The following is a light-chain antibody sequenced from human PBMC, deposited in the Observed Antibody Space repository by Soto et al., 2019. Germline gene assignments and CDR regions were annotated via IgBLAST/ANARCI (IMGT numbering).Light chain of an antibody. CDR2: AAS. V-gene: IGKV1-8*01. CDR3: HQYYSYPFT. J-gene: IGKJ3*01. Sequence: AIRMTQSPSSFSASTGDRVTITCRASQGISSYLAWYQQKPGKAPKLLIYAASTLQSGVPSRFSVSGSGTDFKLTISCLQSEDVATYYCHQYYSYPFTFGPATKVDIK. CDR1: QGISSY.